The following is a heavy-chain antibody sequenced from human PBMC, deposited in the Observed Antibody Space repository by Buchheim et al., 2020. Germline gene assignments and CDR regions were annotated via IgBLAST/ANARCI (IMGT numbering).Heavy chain of an antibody. CDR3: AKASITGTIDY. J-gene: IGHJ4*02. CDR2: ILYDGSNK. D-gene: IGHD1-7*01. Sequence: QVQLVESGGGVVQPGRSLRLSCAASGFTFSSYGMHWVRQAPGKGLEWVVVILYDGSNKYYADSVKGRFTISSDNSKKTLYLQMNSLRAEDTAVYYCAKASITGTIDYWGQGTL. CDR1: GFTFSSYG. V-gene: IGHV3-30*18.